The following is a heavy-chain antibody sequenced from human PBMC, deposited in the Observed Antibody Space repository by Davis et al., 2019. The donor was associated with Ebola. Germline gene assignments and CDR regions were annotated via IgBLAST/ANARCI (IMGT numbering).Heavy chain of an antibody. CDR3: ASLRRTITGMDDGFDI. J-gene: IGHJ3*02. D-gene: IGHD2-8*02. Sequence: MVSCKASAYSFNKYWIGWVRQMPGKGLEWMGLIYSGDSDTRYSPSFRGQVTISADKSMKTAFLQWSSLKASDSGMYYCASLRRTITGMDDGFDIWGQGTMVTVSS. CDR1: AYSFNKYW. V-gene: IGHV5-51*01. CDR2: IYSGDSDT.